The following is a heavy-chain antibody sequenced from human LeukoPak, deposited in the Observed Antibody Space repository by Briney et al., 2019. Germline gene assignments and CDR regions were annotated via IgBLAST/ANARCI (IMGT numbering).Heavy chain of an antibody. D-gene: IGHD6-13*01. J-gene: IGHJ6*02. CDR1: GGSISSSNW. CDR2: IYHSGST. CDR3: ARGIAAAGSSRYYGMDV. V-gene: IGHV4-4*02. Sequence: ASETLSLTCAVSGGSISSSNWWSWVRQPPGKGLEWIGEIYHSGSTNYNPSLKSRVTISVDKSKNQFSLKLSSVTAADTAVYYCARGIAAAGSSRYYGMDVWGQGTTVTVSS.